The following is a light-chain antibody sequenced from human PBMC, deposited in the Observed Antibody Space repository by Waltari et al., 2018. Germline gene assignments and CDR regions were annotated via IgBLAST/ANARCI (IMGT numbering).Light chain of an antibody. Sequence: DIQMTQSPSSLSASVGDRVTITCRASQSISNYFNWYQQKPGKAPKVVIYSASNLQSGVPSRFSGSGSGTDFTLTISSLQPEDFATYYCQQTYRTPWTFGQGTKVELK. CDR3: QQTYRTPWT. CDR1: QSISNY. CDR2: SAS. J-gene: IGKJ1*01. V-gene: IGKV1-39*01.